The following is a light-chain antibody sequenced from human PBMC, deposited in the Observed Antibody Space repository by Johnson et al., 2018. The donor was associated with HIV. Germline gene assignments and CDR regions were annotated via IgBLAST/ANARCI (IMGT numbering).Light chain of an antibody. V-gene: IGLV1-51*01. Sequence: QSVLTQPPSVSAAPGQKVTISCSGSSSNIGNNYVSWYQQVPGTAPKLLIYDNNKRPSGIPDRFSGSKSGTSATLGITGLPTGDEADYYCGTWDSSLSGVFGTGTKVTVL. CDR1: SSNIGNNY. CDR2: DNN. J-gene: IGLJ1*01. CDR3: GTWDSSLSGV.